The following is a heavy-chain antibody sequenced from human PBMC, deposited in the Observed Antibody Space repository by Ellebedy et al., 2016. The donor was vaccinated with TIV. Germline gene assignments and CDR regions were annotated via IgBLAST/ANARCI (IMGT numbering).Heavy chain of an antibody. CDR1: GYTFTSYY. Sequence: AASVKVSCKASGYTFTSYYMHWVRQAPGQGLEWMGRLSPYDDNTNYAQEFQGRVTMTTDTSTNTAYMELSSLRSDDTAVYYCARDLTAMVTMTYWGQGTLVTVSS. V-gene: IGHV1-18*04. J-gene: IGHJ4*02. D-gene: IGHD5-18*01. CDR3: ARDLTAMVTMTY. CDR2: LSPYDDNT.